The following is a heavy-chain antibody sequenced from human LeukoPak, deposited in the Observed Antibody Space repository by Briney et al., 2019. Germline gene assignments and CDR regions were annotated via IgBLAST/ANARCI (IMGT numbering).Heavy chain of an antibody. CDR1: GGSISSVNW. CDR2: INHSGST. CDR3: ARETRIPYDFWSGYSRNWFDP. J-gene: IGHJ5*02. Sequence: SETLSLTCAVSGGSISSVNWWTWVRQPPGKGLEWIGEINHSGSTNYNPSLKSRVTISVDTSKNQFSLKLSSVTAADTAVYYCARETRIPYDFWSGYSRNWFDPWGQGTLVTVSS. V-gene: IGHV4-4*02. D-gene: IGHD3-3*01.